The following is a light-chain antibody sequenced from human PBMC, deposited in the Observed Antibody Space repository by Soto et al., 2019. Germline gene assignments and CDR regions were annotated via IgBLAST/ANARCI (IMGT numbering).Light chain of an antibody. CDR2: GAS. CDR3: QQYNNWPLA. Sequence: EIVVTQSPATLSVSPGERGTLSCRASQSVSSNLAWYMQKPGQAPRLLIYGASTRATGIPARFSGSGSGTEFTLTISSLQSEDFAVYYCQQYNNWPLAFGGGTKVEIK. V-gene: IGKV3-15*01. J-gene: IGKJ4*01. CDR1: QSVSSN.